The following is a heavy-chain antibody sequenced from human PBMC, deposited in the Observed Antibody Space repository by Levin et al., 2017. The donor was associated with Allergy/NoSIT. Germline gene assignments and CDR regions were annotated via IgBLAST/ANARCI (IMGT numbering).Heavy chain of an antibody. CDR1: GFTVSSHY. CDR3: AKVAYMYTY. J-gene: IGHJ4*02. Sequence: GESLKISCAASGFTVSSHYMSWVRQAPGKGLEWVSVLYSGGSTDYADSVKGRFTISRDNSKNTLYLQMNSLRVEDTAIYYCAKVAYMYTYWGQGTLVTVSS. D-gene: IGHD1-1*01. V-gene: IGHV3-53*01. CDR2: LYSGGST.